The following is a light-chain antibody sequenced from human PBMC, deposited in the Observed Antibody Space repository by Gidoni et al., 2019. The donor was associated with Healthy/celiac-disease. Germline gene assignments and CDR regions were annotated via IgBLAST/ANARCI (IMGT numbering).Light chain of an antibody. V-gene: IGLV1-40*01. CDR2: GNS. Sequence: QSVLTQPPSVSGAPWQRVTISCTGSSSNIGAGYDVPWYQQRPGTAPKLLIYGNSNRPSGVPDRFSGSKSGTSASLAITGLQAEDEADYYCQSYDSSLSGWVFGGGTKLTVL. CDR3: QSYDSSLSGWV. J-gene: IGLJ3*02. CDR1: SSNIGAGYD.